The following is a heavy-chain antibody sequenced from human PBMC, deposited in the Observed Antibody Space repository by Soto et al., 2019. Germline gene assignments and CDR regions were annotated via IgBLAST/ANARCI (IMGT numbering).Heavy chain of an antibody. CDR2: IYYSGST. CDR3: ARGKVEQWLGNNWFDP. Sequence: QVQLQESGPGLVKPSQTLSLTCTVSGGSISSGGYYWSWIRQHPGKGLEWIGYIYYSGSTYYNPSLKSRVTISGDTSKNQFSLKLSSVTAADTAVYYCARGKVEQWLGNNWFDPWGQGTLVTVSS. V-gene: IGHV4-31*03. J-gene: IGHJ5*02. CDR1: GGSISSGGYY. D-gene: IGHD6-19*01.